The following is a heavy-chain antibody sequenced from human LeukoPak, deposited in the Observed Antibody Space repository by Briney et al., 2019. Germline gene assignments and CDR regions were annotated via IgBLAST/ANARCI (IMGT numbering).Heavy chain of an antibody. D-gene: IGHD3-22*01. J-gene: IGHJ4*02. CDR3: AKGQDGTYYYDSSGYYGFDY. CDR1: GFTFSSYA. V-gene: IGHV3-23*01. CDR2: ISGSGGST. Sequence: QPGGSLRLSCAASGFTFSSYAMSWVRQAPGKGLEWVSAISGSGGSTYYADSVKGRFTITRDNSKNTLYLQMNSLRAEDTAVYYCAKGQDGTYYYDSSGYYGFDYWGQGTLVTVSS.